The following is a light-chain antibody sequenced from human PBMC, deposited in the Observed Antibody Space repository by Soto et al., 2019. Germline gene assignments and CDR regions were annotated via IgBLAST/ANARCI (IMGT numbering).Light chain of an antibody. CDR1: QSSTTW. J-gene: IGKJ2*01. CDR2: KAT. CDR3: QRYSDYQYI. Sequence: DIQMTQSPSTLSASVGDRVTITCRASQSSTTWLAWYQQKPGKAPKLLIYKATNLQSGVPSRFSGSGSGTEFSLTISSLQPDDFATYYCQRYSDYQYIFGQGTKLEIK. V-gene: IGKV1-5*03.